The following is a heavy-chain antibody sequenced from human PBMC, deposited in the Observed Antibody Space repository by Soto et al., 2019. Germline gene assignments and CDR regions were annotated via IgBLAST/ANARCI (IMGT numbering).Heavy chain of an antibody. CDR1: GGSISSYY. V-gene: IGHV4-59*01. Sequence: SETLSLTCTVSGGSISSYYWSWIRQPPGKGLEWIGYIYYSGSTNYNPSLKSRVTISVDTSKNQFSLKLSSVTAADTAVYYCARAGRDGHNDFDYWGQGTLVTVSS. D-gene: IGHD2-15*01. CDR2: IYYSGST. CDR3: ARAGRDGHNDFDY. J-gene: IGHJ4*02.